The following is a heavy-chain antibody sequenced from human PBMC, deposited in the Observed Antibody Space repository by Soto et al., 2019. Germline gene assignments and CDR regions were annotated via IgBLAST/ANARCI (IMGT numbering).Heavy chain of an antibody. Sequence: ASVKVSCKASGYTFSNYGISWVRQAPGQGLEWMGWISAYNGNTNYAQKLQGRVTMTTDTSTSTAYMELRSLRSDDTAVYYCATPEYCSGGSCYSAWDAFDIWGQGTMVTVSS. CDR3: ATPEYCSGGSCYSAWDAFDI. CDR2: ISAYNGNT. D-gene: IGHD2-15*01. J-gene: IGHJ3*02. CDR1: GYTFSNYG. V-gene: IGHV1-18*04.